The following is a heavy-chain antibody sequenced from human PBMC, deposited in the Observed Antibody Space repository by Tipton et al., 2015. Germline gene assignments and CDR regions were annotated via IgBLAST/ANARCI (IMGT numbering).Heavy chain of an antibody. J-gene: IGHJ4*02. CDR2: INPRGGTI. Sequence: SGAEVKKPGASVRDSCKASGYTFITYNMHWVRQAPGQGLEWIGFINPRGGTITNIQSLQRRVTLTRDTSTSTVYMELTSMRSEDTAMYYCVRGGAVSGQRTPFDYWGQGTLVTVSS. V-gene: IGHV1-46*03. CDR3: VRGGAVSGQRTPFDY. CDR1: GYTFITYN. D-gene: IGHD1-26*01.